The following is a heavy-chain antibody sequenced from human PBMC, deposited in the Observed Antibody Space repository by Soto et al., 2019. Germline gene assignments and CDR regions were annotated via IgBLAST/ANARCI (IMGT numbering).Heavy chain of an antibody. D-gene: IGHD1-26*01. J-gene: IGHJ3*01. CDR2: INPSGGTA. CDR3: ARDPSEGSYYGSAIED. CDR1: GYIFTKYY. V-gene: IGHV1-46*01. Sequence: QVQLVQSGAEVKKPGASVKVSCKASGYIFTKYYIHWVRQAPGRGLEWMGVINPSGGTATYAQKFQDRVTLTRDTSTSTVYMELSRPRSDDTGVYYCARDPSEGSYYGSAIEDWGQGTMVTVS.